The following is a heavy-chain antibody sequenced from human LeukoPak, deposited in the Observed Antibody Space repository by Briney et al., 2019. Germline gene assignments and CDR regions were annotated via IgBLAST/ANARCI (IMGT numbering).Heavy chain of an antibody. D-gene: IGHD1-26*01. V-gene: IGHV4-59*01. Sequence: SETLSLTCTVSGGFISNYYWSWIRQPPGKGLEWIGYIYYSGTTNYNPSLKSRVTMSVDTSKNQFSLKLSSVTAADTAVYYCARGWEGLRPDYFDYWSQGTLVTVSS. CDR2: IYYSGTT. CDR3: ARGWEGLRPDYFDY. J-gene: IGHJ4*02. CDR1: GGFISNYY.